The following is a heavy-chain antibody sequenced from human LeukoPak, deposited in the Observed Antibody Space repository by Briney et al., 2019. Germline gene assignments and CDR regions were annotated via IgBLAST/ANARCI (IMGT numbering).Heavy chain of an antibody. CDR1: GGSISSYY. J-gene: IGHJ4*02. Sequence: PSETLSLTCTVSGGSISSYYWSWIRQPPGKGLEWIGYIYYSGSTNYNPSLKSRVTISVDTSKNQFSLKLSSVTAADTAVYYCAREAYSSGWLFDYWGQGTLSPSPQ. D-gene: IGHD6-19*01. CDR2: IYYSGST. V-gene: IGHV4-59*01. CDR3: AREAYSSGWLFDY.